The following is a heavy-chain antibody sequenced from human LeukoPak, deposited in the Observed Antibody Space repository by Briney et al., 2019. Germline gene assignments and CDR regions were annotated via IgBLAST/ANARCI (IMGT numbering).Heavy chain of an antibody. D-gene: IGHD2-15*01. V-gene: IGHV3-23*01. CDR1: GFTFSSYA. Sequence: GGSLRLSCAASGFTFSSYAMSWVRQAPGKGLEWVSAISGSGGSTYYADSVKGRFTISRDNSKNTLYLQMNSLRAEDTAVYYCATQRGGGVVVVVDATRGAFDIWGQGTMLTVSS. J-gene: IGHJ3*02. CDR3: ATQRGGGVVVVVDATRGAFDI. CDR2: ISGSGGST.